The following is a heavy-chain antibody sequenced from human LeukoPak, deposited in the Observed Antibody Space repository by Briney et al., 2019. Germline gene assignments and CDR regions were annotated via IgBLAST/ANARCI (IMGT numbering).Heavy chain of an antibody. CDR1: GYTFTSYG. Sequence: GASVKVSCKASGYTFTSYGISWVRQAPGQGLEWMGWISAYNGNTNYAQKLQGRVTMTTDTSTSTAYMELRSLRSDDTAVYYCARGYSSGWYEGYFDYWGQGTLVTVSS. D-gene: IGHD6-19*01. CDR3: ARGYSSGWYEGYFDY. J-gene: IGHJ4*02. CDR2: ISAYNGNT. V-gene: IGHV1-18*01.